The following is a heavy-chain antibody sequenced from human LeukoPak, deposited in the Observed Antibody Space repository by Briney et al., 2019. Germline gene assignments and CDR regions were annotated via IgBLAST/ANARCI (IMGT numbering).Heavy chain of an antibody. Sequence: GGSLRLSCAASGFTFRTYTMHWVRQAPGKGLEWVAVISHDETHKYYSDSVKGRFTISRDNSKSALYLQMNSLRAEDTAVYYCARVDSSSWYPTYYYYYYMDVWGKGTTVTVSS. CDR3: ARVDSSSWYPTYYYYYYMDV. J-gene: IGHJ6*03. CDR2: ISHDETHK. V-gene: IGHV3-30-3*01. D-gene: IGHD6-13*01. CDR1: GFTFRTYT.